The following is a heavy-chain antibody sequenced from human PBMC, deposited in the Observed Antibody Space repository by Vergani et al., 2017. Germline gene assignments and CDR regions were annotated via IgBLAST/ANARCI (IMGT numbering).Heavy chain of an antibody. CDR1: GFTFSSYG. CDR3: AKDRGDIVLSGSKNYFDY. CDR2: IWYDGSNK. J-gene: IGHJ4*02. Sequence: VQLVESGGGLVQPGGSLRLSCAASGFTFSSYGMHWVRQAPGKGLEWVAVIWYDGSNKYYADSVKGRFTISRDNSKNTLYLQMNSLRAEDTALYYCAKDRGDIVLSGSKNYFDYWGQGTLVTVSS. V-gene: IGHV3-30*02. D-gene: IGHD2-8*01.